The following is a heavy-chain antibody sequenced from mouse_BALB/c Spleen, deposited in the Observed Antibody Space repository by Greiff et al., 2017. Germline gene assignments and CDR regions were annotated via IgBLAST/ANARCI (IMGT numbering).Heavy chain of an antibody. J-gene: IGHJ4*01. CDR1: GFHIKDTY. CDR3: ARRGDYAMDY. V-gene: IGHV14-3*02. Sequence: EVQLQQSGAELVKPGASVKLSCTASGFHIKDTYMHWVKQRPEQGLEWIGRIDPANGNTKYDPKFQGKATITADTSSNTAYLQLSSLTSEDTAVYYCARRGDYAMDYWGQGTSVTVSS. CDR2: IDPANGNT.